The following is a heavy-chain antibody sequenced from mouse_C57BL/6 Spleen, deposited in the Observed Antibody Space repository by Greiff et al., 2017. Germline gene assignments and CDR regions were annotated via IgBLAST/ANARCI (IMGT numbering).Heavy chain of an antibody. J-gene: IGHJ2*01. D-gene: IGHD1-1*01. CDR1: GYTFTSYW. CDR3: ARHYGSSPYFDY. V-gene: IGHV1-50*01. CDR2: IDPSDSYT. Sequence: QVQLKQPGAELVKPGASVKLSCKASGYTFTSYWMQWVKQRPGQGLEWIGEIDPSDSYTNYNQKFKGKATLTVDTSSSTAYMQLSSLTSEDSAVYYCARHYGSSPYFDYWGQGTTLTVSS.